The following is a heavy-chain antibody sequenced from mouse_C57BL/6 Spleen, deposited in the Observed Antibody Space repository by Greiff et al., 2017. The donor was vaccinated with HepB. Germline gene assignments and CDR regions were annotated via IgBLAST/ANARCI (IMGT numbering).Heavy chain of an antibody. CDR3: ARESQDYYYAMDY. Sequence: QVQLQQSGAELVKPGASVKLSCKASGYTFTSYWMHWVKQRPGQGLEWIGMIHPNSGSTNYNEKFKSKATLTVDKSSSTAYMQLSSLTSEDSAVYYCARESQDYYYAMDYWGQGTSVTVSS. CDR1: GYTFTSYW. J-gene: IGHJ4*01. V-gene: IGHV1-64*01. CDR2: IHPNSGST.